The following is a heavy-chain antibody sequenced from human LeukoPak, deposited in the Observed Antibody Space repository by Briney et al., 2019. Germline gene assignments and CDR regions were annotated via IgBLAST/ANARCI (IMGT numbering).Heavy chain of an antibody. CDR3: ARDGVNYGLLGGYYYYMDV. J-gene: IGHJ6*03. Sequence: SVKVSCKASGGTFSSYAISWVRQAPGQGLEWMGGIIPIFGTANYAQKFQGRVTITADKSTSTAYMELSSLRSEDTAVYYCARDGVNYGLLGGYYYYMDVWGKGTTVTVSS. V-gene: IGHV1-69*06. CDR2: IIPIFGTA. CDR1: GGTFSSYA. D-gene: IGHD4-17*01.